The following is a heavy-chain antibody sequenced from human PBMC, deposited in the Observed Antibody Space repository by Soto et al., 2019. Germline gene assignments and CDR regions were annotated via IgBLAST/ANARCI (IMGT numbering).Heavy chain of an antibody. CDR3: ASLVEGGNFDY. Sequence: QVQLVESGGGVVQPGRCLRLSCAASGFTFSSYAMHWVRQAPGKGLEWVAVISYDGSNKYYADSVKGRFTISRDNSKNTLYLQMNSLRAEDTAVYYCASLVEGGNFDYWGQGTLVTVSS. D-gene: IGHD2-8*02. J-gene: IGHJ4*02. CDR1: GFTFSSYA. V-gene: IGHV3-30-3*01. CDR2: ISYDGSNK.